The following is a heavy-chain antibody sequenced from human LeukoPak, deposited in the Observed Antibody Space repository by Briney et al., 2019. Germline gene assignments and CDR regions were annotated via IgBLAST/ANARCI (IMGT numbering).Heavy chain of an antibody. CDR3: ARGIKRAVVPAAIDYYYGMDV. Sequence: GASVKVSCKASGYTFTNYGISWVRQAPGQGLEWMGWINVYNGNTIYAQKLQGRVTMTTDTSTSTAYMELRSLRSDDTAVYYCARGIKRAVVPAAIDYYYGMDVWGQGTTVTVSS. D-gene: IGHD2-2*01. V-gene: IGHV1-18*01. J-gene: IGHJ6*02. CDR1: GYTFTNYG. CDR2: INVYNGNT.